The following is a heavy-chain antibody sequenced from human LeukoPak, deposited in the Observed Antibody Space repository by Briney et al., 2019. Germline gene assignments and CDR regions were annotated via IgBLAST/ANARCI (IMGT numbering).Heavy chain of an antibody. J-gene: IGHJ3*02. V-gene: IGHV1-2*02. CDR2: INPTSGDT. CDR1: GYTFIGYY. CDR3: ASWLRGVIGAFDI. Sequence: ASVKVSCKASGYTFIGYYMHWVRQAPGQGLECMGWINPTSGDTNYAQKFQGRLTMTRDTSISTAYMELSRLRSDDTAVYYCASWLRGVIGAFDIWGQGTMVTVSS. D-gene: IGHD3-10*01.